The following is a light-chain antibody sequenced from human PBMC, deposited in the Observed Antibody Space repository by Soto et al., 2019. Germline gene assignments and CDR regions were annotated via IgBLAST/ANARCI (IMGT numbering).Light chain of an antibody. CDR1: QSVSSGH. CDR2: GAS. Sequence: ETVMTQSPATLSVSPGERATLSCRASQSVSSGHLAWYQQKPGQAPRLLIYGASSRATGIPDRFSGSGSGTDFTLTISRLEPEDYAVYYCQQYGHSLWRFVQGPKVDIK. V-gene: IGKV3-20*01. J-gene: IGKJ1*01. CDR3: QQYGHSLWR.